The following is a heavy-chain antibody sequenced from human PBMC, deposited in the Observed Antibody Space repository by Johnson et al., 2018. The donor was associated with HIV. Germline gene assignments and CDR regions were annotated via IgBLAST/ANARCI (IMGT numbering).Heavy chain of an antibody. J-gene: IGHJ3*02. Sequence: VQLVESGGGLIQPGGSLRLSCAASGFTFADFAMHWVRQAPGKGLEWVSLISWDGGRTYYADSVKGRFTISRDNAKNSLYLQMNSLRAEDTALYYCARGGLGFQNIHDPFDIWGQGTMVTVSS. CDR2: ISWDGGRT. CDR3: ARGGLGFQNIHDPFDI. V-gene: IGHV3-43D*03. CDR1: GFTFADFA. D-gene: IGHD1/OR15-1a*01.